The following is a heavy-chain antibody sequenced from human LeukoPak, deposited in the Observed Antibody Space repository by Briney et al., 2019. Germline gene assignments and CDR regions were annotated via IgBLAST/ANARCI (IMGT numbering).Heavy chain of an antibody. D-gene: IGHD1-7*01. CDR1: GFTFSSYW. V-gene: IGHV3-7*01. J-gene: IGHJ5*02. Sequence: GGSMRLSCAASGFTFSSYWMSWVRQAPGKGLEWVANIKQDGSEKYYVDSVKGRFTISRDNAKNSLYLQMNSLRAEDTAVYYCAREGFDWNSRAFDPWGQGTLVTVSS. CDR2: IKQDGSEK. CDR3: AREGFDWNSRAFDP.